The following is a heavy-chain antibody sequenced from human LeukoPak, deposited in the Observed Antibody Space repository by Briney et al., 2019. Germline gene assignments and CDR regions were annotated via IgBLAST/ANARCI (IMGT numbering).Heavy chain of an antibody. Sequence: SETLSLTCAIYGGSFSGYYWSWIRQPPGKGLEWIGEINHSGSTNYNPSLKSRVTISVDTSKNQFSLKLSSVTAADTAVYYCAIARDEYQTGAFDIWGQGTMVTVSS. J-gene: IGHJ3*02. CDR2: INHSGST. D-gene: IGHD5-24*01. CDR3: AIARDEYQTGAFDI. CDR1: GGSFSGYY. V-gene: IGHV4-34*01.